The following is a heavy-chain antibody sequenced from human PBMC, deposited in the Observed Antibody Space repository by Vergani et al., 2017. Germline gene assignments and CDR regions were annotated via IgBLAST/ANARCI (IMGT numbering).Heavy chain of an antibody. J-gene: IGHJ6*02. Sequence: QVQLQQWGAGLLKPSETLSLTCAVYGGSFSGYYWNWIRQPPGKGLEWIGEINHSGSTNYNPFLKSRVTISFDTSKNQFSLKLYSVTAADTAVYYCARGKMNYYDSSCYYYRYYYGMDVWGQGTTVTVSS. V-gene: IGHV4-34*01. CDR3: ARGKMNYYDSSCYYYRYYYGMDV. CDR2: INHSGST. D-gene: IGHD3-22*01. CDR1: GGSFSGYY.